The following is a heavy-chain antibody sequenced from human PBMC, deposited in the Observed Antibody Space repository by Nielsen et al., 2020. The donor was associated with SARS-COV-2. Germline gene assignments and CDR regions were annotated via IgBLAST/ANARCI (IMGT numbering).Heavy chain of an antibody. J-gene: IGHJ4*02. V-gene: IGHV3-33*05. CDR2: ISYDGSNK. Sequence: GESLKISCAASGFTFSSYGMHWVRQAPGKGLEWVAVISYDGSNKYYADSVKGRFTISRDNSKNTLYLQMNSLRAEDTAVYYCAREQGGGYDDWGQGTLVTVSS. D-gene: IGHD5-12*01. CDR1: GFTFSSYG. CDR3: AREQGGGYDD.